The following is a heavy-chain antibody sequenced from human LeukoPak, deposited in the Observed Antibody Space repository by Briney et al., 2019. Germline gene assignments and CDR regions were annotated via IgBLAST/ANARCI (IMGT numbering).Heavy chain of an antibody. CDR2: ISAYNGNT. CDR3: ARDKDCSGGSCYSRYFDY. Sequence: VASVKVSCKASGYTFTSYGISWVRQAPGQGLEWMGWISAYNGNTNYAQKLQGRVTMTTDTSTSTAYMELRSLRSDDTAVYYCARDKDCSGGSCYSRYFDYWGQGTLVTVSS. V-gene: IGHV1-18*01. D-gene: IGHD2-15*01. J-gene: IGHJ4*02. CDR1: GYTFTSYG.